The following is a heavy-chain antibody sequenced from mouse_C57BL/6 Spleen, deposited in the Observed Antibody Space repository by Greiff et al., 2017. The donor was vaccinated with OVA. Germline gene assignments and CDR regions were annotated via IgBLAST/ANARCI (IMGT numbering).Heavy chain of an antibody. CDR1: GYAFSSSW. D-gene: IGHD2-3*01. CDR3: ARDGIYDRGFAY. V-gene: IGHV1-82*01. CDR2: IYPGDGDT. J-gene: IGHJ3*01. Sequence: QVQLQQSGPELVKPGASVKISCKASGYAFSSSWMNWVKQRPGKGLEWIGRIYPGDGDTNYNGKFKGKATLTADKSSSTAYMQLSSLTSEDSAVYFCARDGIYDRGFAYWGQGTLVTVSA.